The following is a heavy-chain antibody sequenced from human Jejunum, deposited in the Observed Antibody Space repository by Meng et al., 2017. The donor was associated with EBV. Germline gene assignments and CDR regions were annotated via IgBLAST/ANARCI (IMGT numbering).Heavy chain of an antibody. D-gene: IGHD6-19*01. CDR3: TTNPSQWDH. CDR2: IKSKIDGGTT. CDR1: GFTFSNAW. V-gene: IGHV3-15*01. J-gene: IGHJ4*02. Sequence: EGQLGGCGGGLVQPWGSLRLACAVSGFTFSNAWMSWVRQAPGKGPEWVARIKSKIDGGTTDYATAVKGRFTISRDDSKNTLYLQMNSLRTEDTALYYCTTNPSQWDHWGQGTLVTVSS.